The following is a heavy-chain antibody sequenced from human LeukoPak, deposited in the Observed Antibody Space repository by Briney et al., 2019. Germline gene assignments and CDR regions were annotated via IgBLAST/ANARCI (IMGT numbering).Heavy chain of an antibody. CDR2: VYTDGTT. J-gene: IGHJ6*03. CDR1: GGSISSYY. CDR3: ARVNYYYMDV. Sequence: PSETLSLTCTVSGGSISSYYWSWIRQPAGKGLEWIGRVYTDGTTSYNPSLKSRVTISVDTSKNQFSLKLSSVTAADTAVYYCARVNYYYMDVWGKGTTVTVSS. V-gene: IGHV4-4*07.